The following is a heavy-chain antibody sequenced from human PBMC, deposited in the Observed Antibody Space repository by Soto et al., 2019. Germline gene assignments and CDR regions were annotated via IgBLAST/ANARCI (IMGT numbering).Heavy chain of an antibody. CDR1: GFTFSDHY. J-gene: IGHJ5*02. Sequence: EVQLVESGGGLVKPGGSLRLSCAASGFTFSDHYMDWVRQAPGKGLEWVGRSRNKANSYTTEYAASVRGRFTISRDDSMISLILQMKSLKTKATAVYYCARDLGSWGQGTLVTGSS. CDR3: ARDLGS. CDR2: SRNKANSYTT. V-gene: IGHV3-72*01.